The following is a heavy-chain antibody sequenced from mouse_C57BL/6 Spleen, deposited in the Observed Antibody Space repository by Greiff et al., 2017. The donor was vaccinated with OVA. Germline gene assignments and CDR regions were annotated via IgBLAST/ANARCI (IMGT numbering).Heavy chain of an antibody. J-gene: IGHJ3*01. CDR2: IYPSDSET. CDR1: GYTFTSYW. D-gene: IGHD2-4*01. V-gene: IGHV1-61*01. Sequence: QVQLQQPGAELVRPGSSVKLSCKASGYTFTSYWMDWVKQRPGQGLEWIGNIYPSDSETHYNQKFKDKATLTVDKSSSTAYMQISSLTSEDSAVYYCASYYDCDDCFAYWGQGTLVTVSA. CDR3: ASYYDCDDCFAY.